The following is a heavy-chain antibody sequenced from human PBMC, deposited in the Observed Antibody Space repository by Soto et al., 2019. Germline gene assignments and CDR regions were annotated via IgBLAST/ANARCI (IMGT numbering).Heavy chain of an antibody. Sequence: GGSLRLSCAASGFTFSDYYMTWIRQAPGRGLEWVSYISSGGSSIYYADSVKGRFTISRDNAKNSLYLQMNSLRAEDTAMYYCASLAIGTIIRGAPDFWGQGTLVTVSS. CDR1: GFTFSDYY. D-gene: IGHD3-10*01. V-gene: IGHV3-11*01. CDR2: ISSGGSSI. CDR3: ASLAIGTIIRGAPDF. J-gene: IGHJ4*02.